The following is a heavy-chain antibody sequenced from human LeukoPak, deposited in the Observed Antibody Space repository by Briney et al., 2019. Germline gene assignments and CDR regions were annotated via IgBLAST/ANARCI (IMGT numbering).Heavy chain of an antibody. V-gene: IGHV3-9*01. CDR3: AKARGQQQLVPWLDY. CDR2: ISWNSGSI. Sequence: GGSLRLSCAASGFTFDDYAMRWVRQAPGKGLEWVSGISWNSGSIGYADSVKGRFTISRDNAKNSLYLQMNSLRAEDTALYYCAKARGQQQLVPWLDYWGQGTLVTVSS. D-gene: IGHD6-13*01. J-gene: IGHJ4*02. CDR1: GFTFDDYA.